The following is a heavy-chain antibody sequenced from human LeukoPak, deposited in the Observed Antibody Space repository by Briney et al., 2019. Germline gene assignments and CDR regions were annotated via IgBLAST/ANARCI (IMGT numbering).Heavy chain of an antibody. Sequence: SETLSLTCAVFGYSISSGYSWGWIRQPPGKGLEWIGSIYHSGSTYYNPSLKSRVTLSVDTSKNQFSLKLSSVTAADTAVYYCASGNMVPFDYWGQGTLVTVSS. CDR3: ASGNMVPFDY. J-gene: IGHJ4*02. CDR1: GYSISSGYS. D-gene: IGHD2/OR15-2a*01. V-gene: IGHV4-38-2*01. CDR2: IYHSGST.